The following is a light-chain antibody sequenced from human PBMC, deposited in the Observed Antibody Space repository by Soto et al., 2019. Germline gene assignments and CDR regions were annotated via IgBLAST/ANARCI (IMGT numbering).Light chain of an antibody. CDR3: QVWYRSSPHWV. CDR1: NIGSKS. V-gene: IGLV3-21*02. CDR2: DDS. J-gene: IGLJ3*02. Sequence: SYELTQPPSVSVAPGQTATVTCGGRNIGSKSVHWYQQKPGQAPVLVVHDDSDRPSGIPGRFSGSNSGDTATLTISGVEAGDEADYYCQVWYRSSPHWVFGGGTKLTVL.